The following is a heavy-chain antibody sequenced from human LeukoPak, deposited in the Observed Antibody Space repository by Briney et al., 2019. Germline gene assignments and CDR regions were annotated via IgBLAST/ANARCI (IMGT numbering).Heavy chain of an antibody. D-gene: IGHD3-10*01. CDR1: GGSINSYY. V-gene: IGHV4-59*01. CDR2: IYDSGST. J-gene: IGHJ4*02. CDR3: ARSPGKYSYWDY. Sequence: PSETLSLTCTVSGGSINSYYWSWIRQPPGKGLEWISFIYDSGSTNYNPSLKSRVTISVDTSKNQFSLKLSSMSTADTAVYYCARSPGKYSYWDYGAQETLAPVPS.